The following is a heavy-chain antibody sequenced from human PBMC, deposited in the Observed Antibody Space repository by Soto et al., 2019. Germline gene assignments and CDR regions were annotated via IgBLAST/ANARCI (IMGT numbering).Heavy chain of an antibody. V-gene: IGHV3-15*01. CDR1: GFTFSDAW. Sequence: GVLRLSCAASGFTFSDAWMSWVRQAPGKGLEWVGLIKKKTDGGTTDYAAPVKGRFTISRDDSKNTLYLQMSSLRAEDTAVYYCARDSATGVVDFWGQGTLVTVSS. CDR3: ARDSATGVVDF. D-gene: IGHD2-15*01. J-gene: IGHJ4*02. CDR2: IKKKTDGGTT.